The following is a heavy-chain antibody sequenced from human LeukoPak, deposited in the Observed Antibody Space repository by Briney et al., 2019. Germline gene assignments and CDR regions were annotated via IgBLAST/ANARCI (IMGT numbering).Heavy chain of an antibody. CDR3: ASVGSFDY. V-gene: IGHV3-48*03. D-gene: IGHD3-10*01. J-gene: IGHJ4*02. CDR2: ISSSASTI. CDR1: GFAFSTYE. Sequence: GGSRRLSCAASGFAFSTYEMNWVRQAPGKGLEWVSYISSSASTINYADSVKGRFTISRDNAKNSLYLQMNSLRAEDTAVYYCASVGSFDYWGQGTLVTVSS.